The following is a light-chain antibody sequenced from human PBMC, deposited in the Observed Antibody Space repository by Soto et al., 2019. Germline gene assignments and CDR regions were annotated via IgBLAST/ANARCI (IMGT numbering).Light chain of an antibody. J-gene: IGKJ1*01. V-gene: IGKV2-30*01. CDR3: MQGTNWPWT. Sequence: DVVMTQSPLSLPVTLGQSASISCRSSQSPVYSDGNTYLHWFQQRPGQSPRRLIYKVSNRDSGVPDRFSGSGSGTDFTLNISRVEAEDVGVYYCMQGTNWPWTFGQGTKVEIK. CDR1: QSPVYSDGNTY. CDR2: KVS.